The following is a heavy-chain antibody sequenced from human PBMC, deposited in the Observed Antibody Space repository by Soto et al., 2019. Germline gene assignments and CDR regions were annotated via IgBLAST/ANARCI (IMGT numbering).Heavy chain of an antibody. CDR3: ARDIQGDSSGYPDY. Sequence: GGSLRLSCAASGFTFGAYAFHWVRQAPGKGLEWVAVISYDGSNEYYADSVKGRFIISRDKSKNMLYLQMNSLRAEDTAVYYCARDIQGDSSGYPDYWGQGTLVTVSS. CDR1: GFTFGAYA. V-gene: IGHV3-30-3*01. J-gene: IGHJ4*02. D-gene: IGHD3-22*01. CDR2: ISYDGSNE.